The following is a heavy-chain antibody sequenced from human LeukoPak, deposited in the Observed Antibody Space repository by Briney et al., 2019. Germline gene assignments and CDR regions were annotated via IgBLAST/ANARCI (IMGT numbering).Heavy chain of an antibody. V-gene: IGHV4-61*02. J-gene: IGHJ6*03. Sequence: SETLSLTCTVSGDSISSGNYWSWIRQPAGKGLEWIGRIYMSGSTDYNPSFKSRVTMSVDTSKNQVSLKLRSVTAADTAVYYCARVVWGGDFHYSLDVWGKGTTVIVSS. CDR3: ARVVWGGDFHYSLDV. D-gene: IGHD7-27*01. CDR2: IYMSGST. CDR1: GDSISSGNY.